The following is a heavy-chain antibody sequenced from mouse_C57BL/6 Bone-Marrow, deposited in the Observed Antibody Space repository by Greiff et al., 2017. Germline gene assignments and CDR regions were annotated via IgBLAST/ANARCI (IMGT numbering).Heavy chain of an antibody. Sequence: VQLQQSGPELVKPGASVKISCKASGYTFTDYYMNWVKQSHGKSLEWIGDINPNNGGTSYNQKFKGKATLTVDKSSSTAYMELRSLTSADSAVYYCARTYGSPWGQGTLVTVSA. D-gene: IGHD1-1*01. CDR3: ARTYGSP. CDR2: INPNNGGT. CDR1: GYTFTDYY. J-gene: IGHJ3*01. V-gene: IGHV1-26*01.